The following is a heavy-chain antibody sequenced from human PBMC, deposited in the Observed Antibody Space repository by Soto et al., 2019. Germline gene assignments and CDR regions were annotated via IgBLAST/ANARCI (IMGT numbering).Heavy chain of an antibody. CDR1: GYTFTNYA. CDR2: INAGNGNT. D-gene: IGHD3-22*01. V-gene: IGHV1-3*01. J-gene: IGHJ4*02. Sequence: GASVKVSCKASGYTFTNYAIHWVRQAPGQRLEWMGWINAGNGNTKYSQKFQGRVTITWDTSASTAYMELSSLRSEDTAVYYCAREYYDSLVDYWGQGTLVTVSS. CDR3: AREYYDSLVDY.